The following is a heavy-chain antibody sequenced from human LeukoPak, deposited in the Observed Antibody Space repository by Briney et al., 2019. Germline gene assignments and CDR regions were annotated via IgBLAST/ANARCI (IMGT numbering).Heavy chain of an antibody. CDR3: ANEIRPNDY. CDR1: DFDFSSHA. Sequence: GGSLRLSCAASDFDFSSHAMTWVRQAPGKGLEWVSAISISGTKTYYGDSVKGRFLISRDNSKNTLYLQMNSLRVEDTAVYFCANEIRPNDYWGQGTLVTVAS. CDR2: ISISGTKT. D-gene: IGHD4-17*01. V-gene: IGHV3-23*01. J-gene: IGHJ4*02.